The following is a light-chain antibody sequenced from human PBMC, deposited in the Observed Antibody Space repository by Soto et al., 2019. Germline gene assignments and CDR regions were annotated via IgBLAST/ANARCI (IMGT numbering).Light chain of an antibody. Sequence: IVITQSPATRSVSPGGRATLSCRASQIVSSNLAWYQQRPGQAPRVLIYGASTRATGTPARFSGSGSGTDFTLTISRLEPEDFAVYYCQQRSSWLTFGGGTKVDIK. CDR1: QIVSSN. CDR2: GAS. J-gene: IGKJ4*01. V-gene: IGKV3-15*01. CDR3: QQRSSWLT.